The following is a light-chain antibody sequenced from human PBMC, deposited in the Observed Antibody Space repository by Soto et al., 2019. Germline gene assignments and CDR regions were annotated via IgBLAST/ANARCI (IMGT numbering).Light chain of an antibody. J-gene: IGKJ5*01. Sequence: DIQMTQSPSTLSASVGDRVTITCRASQRISGGLAWYQQKPGKAPKLLIYDDSSLESGVPSRFSGSGSGTEFTLTISSLQPDDFATYFCQQYNSYPITFGQGTRLEIK. V-gene: IGKV1-5*01. CDR3: QQYNSYPIT. CDR1: QRISGG. CDR2: DDS.